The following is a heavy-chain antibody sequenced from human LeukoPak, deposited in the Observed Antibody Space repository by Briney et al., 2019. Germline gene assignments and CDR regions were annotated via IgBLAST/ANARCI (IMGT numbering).Heavy chain of an antibody. CDR1: GFTFSDYY. CDR2: ISSGT. V-gene: IGHV3-11*01. CDR3: AKVEYTTSWYGVGSLDY. D-gene: IGHD6-13*01. Sequence: GGSLRLSCAASGFTFSDYYMSWIRQAPGKGLEWAAYISSGTYYADSVKGRFTISRDNAKNSLYLQMNSLRAEDTAVYYCAKVEYTTSWYGVGSLDYWGQGTLVTVSS. J-gene: IGHJ4*02.